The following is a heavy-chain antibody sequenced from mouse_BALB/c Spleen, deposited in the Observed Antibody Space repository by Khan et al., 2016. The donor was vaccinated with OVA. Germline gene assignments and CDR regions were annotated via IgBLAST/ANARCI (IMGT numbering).Heavy chain of an antibody. Sequence: QVQLQQSGAELVRPGVSVKISCKGSGYTFTDFTMHWVRQSHAMSLEWIGVISTYYGHATYNQEFKDKATLTVDKSSSTAYMELARLTSEDSAICYCTRGGWGTRFAYWGQGTLVTVSA. CDR3: TRGGWGTRFAY. CDR1: GYTFTDFT. D-gene: IGHD1-1*02. V-gene: IGHV1S137*01. J-gene: IGHJ3*01. CDR2: ISTYYGHA.